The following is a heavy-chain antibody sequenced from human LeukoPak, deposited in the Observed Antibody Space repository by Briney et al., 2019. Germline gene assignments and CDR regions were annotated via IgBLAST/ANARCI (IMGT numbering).Heavy chain of an antibody. J-gene: IGHJ5*02. CDR1: GYTFTAYY. V-gene: IGHV1-2*02. Sequence: GASVKVSCKACGYTFTAYYMHWVRQAPGQGLEWMGWINPNTGDTNSAERFQGRVTMTRDSSISTAYLELSRLTSDDTAVYYCARDMWQQFDWFDPWGQGTLVTVSS. D-gene: IGHD6-13*01. CDR3: ARDMWQQFDWFDP. CDR2: INPNTGDT.